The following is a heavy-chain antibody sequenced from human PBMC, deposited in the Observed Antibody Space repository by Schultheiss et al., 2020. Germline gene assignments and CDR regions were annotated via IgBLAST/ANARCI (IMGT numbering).Heavy chain of an antibody. CDR2: ISWNSGSI. CDR1: EFTFTYYG. CDR3: AKDFQEGIAALDY. Sequence: GGSLRLSCAASEFTFTYYGMHWVRQAPGKGLEWVSGISWNSGSIGYADSVKGRFTISRDNAKNSLYLQMNSLRAEDTALYYCAKDFQEGIAALDYWGQGTRVNVYS. V-gene: IGHV3-9*01. D-gene: IGHD6-13*01. J-gene: IGHJ4*02.